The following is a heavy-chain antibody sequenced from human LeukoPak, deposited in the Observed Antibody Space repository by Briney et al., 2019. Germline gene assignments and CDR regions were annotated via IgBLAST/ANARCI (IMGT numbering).Heavy chain of an antibody. CDR1: GFTFDDYA. CDR2: ISWNSGSI. D-gene: IGHD5-24*01. Sequence: PGGSLRLSCAASGFTFDDYAMHWVRQAPGKGLEWVSGISWNSGSIGYADSVKGRFTISRDNAKTSLYLQMNSLRAEDTALYYCAKDLGPGSMATSPGFDYWGQGTLVTASS. CDR3: AKDLGPGSMATSPGFDY. V-gene: IGHV3-9*01. J-gene: IGHJ4*02.